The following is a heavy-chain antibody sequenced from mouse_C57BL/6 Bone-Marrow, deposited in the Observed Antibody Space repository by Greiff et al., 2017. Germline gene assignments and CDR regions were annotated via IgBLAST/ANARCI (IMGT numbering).Heavy chain of an antibody. CDR1: GYTFTSYW. CDR3: AREVYYAMDY. Sequence: QVQLQQSGAELVMPGASVKLSCKASGYTFTSYWMHWVKQRPGQGLEWIGEIDPSDSYTNYNQKFKGKSTLTVDKSSSTAYMQLSSLTSEDSAVYYCAREVYYAMDYWGQGTSGTVSS. V-gene: IGHV1-69*01. CDR2: IDPSDSYT. J-gene: IGHJ4*01.